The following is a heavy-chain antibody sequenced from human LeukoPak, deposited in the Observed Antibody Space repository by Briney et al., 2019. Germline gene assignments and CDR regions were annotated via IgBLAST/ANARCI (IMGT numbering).Heavy chain of an antibody. CDR3: ARGRVERGYSGYGLPTFYYYMDV. V-gene: IGHV3-30*02. CDR1: GFTFSSYG. Sequence: GGSLRLSCAASGFTFSSYGMHWVRQAPGKGLEWVTFIRYDGSNKFFAGSVKGRFTISRDNAKNTLYLQMNSLRAEDTAVYYCARGRVERGYSGYGLPTFYYYMDVWGKGTTVTISS. D-gene: IGHD5-12*01. J-gene: IGHJ6*03. CDR2: IRYDGSNK.